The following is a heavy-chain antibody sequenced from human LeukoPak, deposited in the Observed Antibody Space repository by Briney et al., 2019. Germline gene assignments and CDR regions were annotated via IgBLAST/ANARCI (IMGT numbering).Heavy chain of an antibody. CDR1: GFTFSSFW. J-gene: IGHJ4*02. CDR2: IKPDGSEK. V-gene: IGHV3-7*01. CDR3: ARDLFDY. Sequence: GGSLRLSCAVSGFTFSSFWMSWVRQAPGKGLEWVANIKPDGSEKSYVDSVKGRFTISRDNAKNSLYLQMNRLRAEDTAVYYCARDLFDYWGQGTLVTVSS.